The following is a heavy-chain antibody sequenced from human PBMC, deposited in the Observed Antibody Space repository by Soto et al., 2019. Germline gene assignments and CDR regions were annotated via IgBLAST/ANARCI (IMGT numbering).Heavy chain of an antibody. J-gene: IGHJ6*03. CDR2: IYYSGST. V-gene: IGHV4-31*03. CDR1: GGSISSGGYY. Sequence: LSLTCTVSGGSISSGGYYWSWIRQHPGKGLEWIGYIYYSGSTYYNPSLKSRVTISVDTSKNQFSLKLSSVTAADTAVYYCASGGFDGGHYYYYMDVWGKGTTVNVSS. CDR3: ASGGFDGGHYYYYMDV. D-gene: IGHD3-9*01.